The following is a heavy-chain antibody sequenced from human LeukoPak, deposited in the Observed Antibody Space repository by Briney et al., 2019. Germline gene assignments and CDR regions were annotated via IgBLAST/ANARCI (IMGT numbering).Heavy chain of an antibody. Sequence: GASVKVSCXASGYTFTSYDINWVRQATGQGLEWMGWMNPNSGNTGYAQKFQGRVTMTRNTSISTAYMELSSLRSEDTAVYYCARRYSESYDSSGYSDYFDYWGQGTLVTVSS. CDR3: ARRYSESYDSSGYSDYFDY. D-gene: IGHD3-22*01. V-gene: IGHV1-8*01. J-gene: IGHJ4*02. CDR2: MNPNSGNT. CDR1: GYTFTSYD.